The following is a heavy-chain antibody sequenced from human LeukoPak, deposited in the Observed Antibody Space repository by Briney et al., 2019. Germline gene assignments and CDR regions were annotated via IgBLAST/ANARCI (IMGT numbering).Heavy chain of an antibody. J-gene: IGHJ5*02. CDR2: INHSGST. D-gene: IGHD3-10*01. Sequence: KPSETLSLTCAVYGGSFSGYYWSWIRQPPGKGLEWIGEINHSGSTNYNPSLKSRVTISVDTSKNQFSLKLSSVTAADTAVYYCAGRRITMVRGVIVTWGQGTLVTVSS. CDR1: GGSFSGYY. CDR3: AGRRITMVRGVIVT. V-gene: IGHV4-34*01.